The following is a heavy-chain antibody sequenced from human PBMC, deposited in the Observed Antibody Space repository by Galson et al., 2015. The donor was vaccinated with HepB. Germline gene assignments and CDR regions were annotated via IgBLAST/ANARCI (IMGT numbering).Heavy chain of an antibody. CDR2: ISGSGGST. J-gene: IGHJ4*02. CDR1: GFTFSSYA. D-gene: IGHD3-22*01. V-gene: IGHV3-23*01. Sequence: SLRLSCAASGFTFSSYAMSWVRQAPGKGLEWVSAISGSGGSTYYADSVKGRFTISRDNSKNTLYLQMNSLRAEDTAVYYCARRADYYDSSGHDYWGQGTLVTVSS. CDR3: ARRADYYDSSGHDY.